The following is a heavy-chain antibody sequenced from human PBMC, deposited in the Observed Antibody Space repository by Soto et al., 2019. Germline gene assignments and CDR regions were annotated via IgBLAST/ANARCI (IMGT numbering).Heavy chain of an antibody. J-gene: IGHJ4*02. CDR1: GFSFSSYE. CDR2: ITTSGTVI. Sequence: GGSLRLSCAASGFSFSSYEMNWVRQAPGKGPEWVSYITTSGTVIYYIDSVRGRFTMSRDNAKNSLYLQMNSLRADDTDVYYCASHTPTEMYWGQGTLVTASS. V-gene: IGHV3-48*03. CDR3: ASHTPTEMY.